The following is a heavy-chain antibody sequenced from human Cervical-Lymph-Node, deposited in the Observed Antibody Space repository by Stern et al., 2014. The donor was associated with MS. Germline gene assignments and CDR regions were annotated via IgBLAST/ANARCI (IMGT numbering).Heavy chain of an antibody. V-gene: IGHV3-53*01. Sequence: EVQLVESGGGLIQPGGSLRLSCAASGFTVSRNYMTWVRQAPGKGLEWVSLINSDGTTYYADSVNGRFTISRDHSKNTLYLEMHTLTAEDTAVYYCARGPPVAAAGLGSEPYFDYWGQGTLVTVSS. CDR3: ARGPPVAAAGLGSEPYFDY. CDR1: GFTVSRNY. D-gene: IGHD6-13*01. J-gene: IGHJ4*02. CDR2: INSDGTT.